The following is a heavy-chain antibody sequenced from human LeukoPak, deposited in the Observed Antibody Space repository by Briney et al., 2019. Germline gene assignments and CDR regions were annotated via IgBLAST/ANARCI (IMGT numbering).Heavy chain of an antibody. Sequence: HPSGSLRLSCSASGFTFSNYPMHWVRQAPGKGLEYVSRISTYGGSTYYADSVKGRFTISRDNSKNTLYLQMSSLRAEDTAVYYCVRDPWNSGLGMLDVWGQGTTVTVSS. J-gene: IGHJ6*02. CDR1: GFTFSNYP. D-gene: IGHD1-7*01. CDR2: ISTYGGST. V-gene: IGHV3-64D*09. CDR3: VRDPWNSGLGMLDV.